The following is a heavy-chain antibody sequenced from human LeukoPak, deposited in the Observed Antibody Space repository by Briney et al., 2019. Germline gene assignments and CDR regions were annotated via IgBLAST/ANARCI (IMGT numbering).Heavy chain of an antibody. V-gene: IGHV1-69*05. CDR1: GGTFSSYA. CDR2: IIPIFGTA. D-gene: IGHD3-3*01. CDR3: ARGKYYDFWSGYSY. J-gene: IGHJ4*02. Sequence: SVKVSFKASGGTFSSYAISWVRQAPGQGLEWMGRIIPIFGTANYAQKFQGRVTLTTDESTSTAYMELSSLRSEDTAVYYCARGKYYDFWSGYSYWGQGTLVTVSS.